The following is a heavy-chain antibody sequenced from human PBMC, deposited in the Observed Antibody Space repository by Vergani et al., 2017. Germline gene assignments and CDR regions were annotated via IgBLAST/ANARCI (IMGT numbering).Heavy chain of an antibody. CDR2: INPSGGHT. J-gene: IGHJ4*02. Sequence: QVQVVQSGAEVKKSGAPVKVSCKTSGYTFSNYDMHWVRQAPGQGLEWMGIINPSGGHTNYAQKFQGRVTMTRDTSTSIVYMVLSSLRSEDTAIYYGARGDYGILSGYRYWGEGSLVIVS. CDR1: GYTFSNYD. CDR3: ARGDYGILSGYRY. D-gene: IGHD3-9*01. V-gene: IGHV1-46*01.